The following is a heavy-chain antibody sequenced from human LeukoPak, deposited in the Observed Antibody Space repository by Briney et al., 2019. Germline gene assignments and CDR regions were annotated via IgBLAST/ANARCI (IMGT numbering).Heavy chain of an antibody. CDR3: ARDLEWLVTH. CDR1: GFSFSSHG. J-gene: IGHJ4*02. D-gene: IGHD6-19*01. CDR2: ISGSGDNT. V-gene: IGHV3-23*01. Sequence: GGSLRLSCAASGFSFSSHGMTWVRLAPGRGLEYVAAISGSGDNTYYADSVKGRFTISRDNFKNTLYLQMSSLRAEDTAVYYCARDLEWLVTHWGQGTLVTVSS.